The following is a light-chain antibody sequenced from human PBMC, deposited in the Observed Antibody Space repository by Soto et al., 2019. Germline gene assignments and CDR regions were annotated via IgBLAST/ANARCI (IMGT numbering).Light chain of an antibody. CDR3: SSYIPSITLVV. V-gene: IGLV2-14*03. CDR1: SSALGDYKY. Sequence: QSALTQPASVSGSPGQSITISCTGASSALGDYKYVSWYQHHPGKAPKLLIYDVTNRPSGVSNRFSGSKSGNTASLTISGRQADAEAYYYCSSYIPSITLVVLGGGTQLTVL. CDR2: DVT. J-gene: IGLJ2*01.